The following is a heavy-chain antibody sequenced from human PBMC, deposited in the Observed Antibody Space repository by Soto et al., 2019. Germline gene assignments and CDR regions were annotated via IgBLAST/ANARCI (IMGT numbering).Heavy chain of an antibody. Sequence: EVQVLESGGGLVQSGGSLRLSCAASGFTFSSYAMSWVRQASGKGLEWVANIKQDGSEKYYVDSVKGRFTISRDNAKNSLYLQMNSLRAEDTAVYYCARDQPVTALYYYYGMDVWGQGTTVTVSS. J-gene: IGHJ6*02. V-gene: IGHV3-7*03. D-gene: IGHD2-21*02. CDR3: ARDQPVTALYYYYGMDV. CDR1: GFTFSSYA. CDR2: IKQDGSEK.